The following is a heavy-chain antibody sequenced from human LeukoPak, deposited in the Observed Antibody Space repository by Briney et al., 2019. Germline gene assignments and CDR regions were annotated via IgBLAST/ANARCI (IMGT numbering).Heavy chain of an antibody. J-gene: IGHJ3*02. D-gene: IGHD3-10*01. V-gene: IGHV1-2*02. CDR2: INPNSGGT. CDR3: ARAXAXLLXFGELMGAFDI. Sequence: ASVTVSCKASGYTFTGYYMHWVRQAPGQGLEWMGWINPNSGGTNYAQKFQGRVTMTRDTSISTAYMELSRLRSDDTAVYYCARAXAXLLXFGELMGAFDIWGQGTMVTVSS. CDR1: GYTFTGYY.